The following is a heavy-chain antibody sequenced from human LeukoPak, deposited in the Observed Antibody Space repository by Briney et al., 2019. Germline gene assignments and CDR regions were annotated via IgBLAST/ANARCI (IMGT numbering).Heavy chain of an antibody. CDR2: IYHSGST. CDR1: GGSISSGGYY. D-gene: IGHD3-16*01. J-gene: IGHJ3*02. V-gene: IGHV4-30-2*01. Sequence: NPSQTLSLTCTVSGGSISSGGYYWSWIRQPPGKGLEWIGYIYHSGSTYYNPSLKSRVTISVDRSKNQFSLKLSSVTAADTAVYYCARLVYPEGIDAFDIWGQGTMVTVSS. CDR3: ARLVYPEGIDAFDI.